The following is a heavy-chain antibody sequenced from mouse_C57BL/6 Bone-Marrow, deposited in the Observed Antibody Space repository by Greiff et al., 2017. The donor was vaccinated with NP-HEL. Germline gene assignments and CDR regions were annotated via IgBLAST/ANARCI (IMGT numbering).Heavy chain of an antibody. CDR1: GFTFSSYA. CDR3: ARGYYYGSSYFDY. CDR2: ISDGGSYT. J-gene: IGHJ2*01. D-gene: IGHD1-1*01. Sequence: EVKLVESGGGLVKPGGSLKLSCAASGFTFSSYAMSWVRQTPEKRLEWVATISDGGSYTYYPDNVKGRFTISRDNAKNNLYLQMSHLKSEDTAMYYCARGYYYGSSYFDYWGQGTTLTVSS. V-gene: IGHV5-4*03.